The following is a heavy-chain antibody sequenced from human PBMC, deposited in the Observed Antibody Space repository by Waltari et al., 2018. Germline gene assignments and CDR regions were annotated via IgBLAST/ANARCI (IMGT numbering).Heavy chain of an antibody. J-gene: IGHJ6*02. D-gene: IGHD2-21*01. CDR3: ASDPGFANGMDG. CDR2: FHGGGDT. Sequence: EVQLLESGGGLVQPGGSLRLSCAASGFIFSSYTMNWVRQAPGRGREGVSVFHGGGDTGYADSVKGRFTSSTDDSSNTLSLQMNSLRVEDTAVYYCASDPGFANGMDGWGQGTTVTVSS. V-gene: IGHV3-23*03. CDR1: GFIFSSYT.